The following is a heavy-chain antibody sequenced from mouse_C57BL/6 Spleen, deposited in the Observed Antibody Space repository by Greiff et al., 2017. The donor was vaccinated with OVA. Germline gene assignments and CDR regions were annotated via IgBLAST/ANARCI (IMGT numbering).Heavy chain of an antibody. D-gene: IGHD2-1*01. CDR3: AREDGNGSFDY. CDR1: GFTFSSYA. J-gene: IGHJ2*01. CDR2: ISDGGSYT. Sequence: EVHLVESGGGLVKPGGSLKLSCAASGFTFSSYAMSWVRQTPEKRLEWVATISDGGSYTYYPDNVKGRFTISRDNAKNNLYLQMSHLKSEDTAMYYCAREDGNGSFDYWGQGTTLTVSS. V-gene: IGHV5-4*01.